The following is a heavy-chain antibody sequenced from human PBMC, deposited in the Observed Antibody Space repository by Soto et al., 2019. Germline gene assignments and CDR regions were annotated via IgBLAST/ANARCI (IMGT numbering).Heavy chain of an antibody. CDR1: GFTFSSYA. D-gene: IGHD3-16*01. J-gene: IGHJ6*02. CDR2: ISYDGSNK. CDR3: ARDHIWGLVWYSSLDV. V-gene: IGHV3-30*01. Sequence: QVQLVESGGGVVQPGRSLRLSCAASGFTFSSYAMHWVRPAPGKGLEWVAVISYDGSNKYYADSVKGRFTISRYNSKNTLYMQMTRLRSEDTAVYYCARDHIWGLVWYSSLDVGGQGTTVTVSS.